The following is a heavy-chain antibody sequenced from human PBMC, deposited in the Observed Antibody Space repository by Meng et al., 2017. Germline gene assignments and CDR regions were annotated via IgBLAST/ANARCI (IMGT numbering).Heavy chain of an antibody. CDR1: GYTFTGYY. V-gene: IGHV1-2*06. CDR3: AVSAQLEQPYYYYYYGMDV. CDR2: INPNSGGT. D-gene: IGHD1/OR15-1a*01. Sequence: ASVKVSCKASGYTFTGYYMHWVRQAPGQGLEWMGRINPNSGGTNYAQKFQGRVTMTRDTSISTAYMELSRLRSDDTAVYYCAVSAQLEQPYYYYYYGMDVWGQRNTVT. J-gene: IGHJ6*01.